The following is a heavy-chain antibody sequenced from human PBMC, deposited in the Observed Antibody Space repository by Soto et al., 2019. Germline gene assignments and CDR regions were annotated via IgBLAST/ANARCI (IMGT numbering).Heavy chain of an antibody. CDR3: ARDWGSLQWDDYGDYDSILGYFDY. D-gene: IGHD4-17*01. CDR2: IKQDGSEK. Sequence: EVQLVESGGGLVQPGGSLRLSCAASGFTFSSYWMSWVRQAPGKGLEWVANIKQDGSEKYYVDSVKGRFTISRDNAKNSLYLQMNSLRAEDTAVYYCARDWGSLQWDDYGDYDSILGYFDYWGQGTLVTVSS. J-gene: IGHJ4*02. V-gene: IGHV3-7*01. CDR1: GFTFSSYW.